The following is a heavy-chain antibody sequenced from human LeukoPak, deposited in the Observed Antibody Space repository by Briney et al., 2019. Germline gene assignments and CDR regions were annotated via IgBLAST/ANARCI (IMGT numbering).Heavy chain of an antibody. CDR1: GGSFSGYY. CDR3: AGGRKQLVLHPRWFDP. J-gene: IGHJ5*02. Sequence: SETLSLTCAVYGGSFSGYYWSWIRQPPGKGLEWIGEINHSGSTNYNPSLKSRVTISVDTSKNQFSLKLSSVTAADTAVYYCAGGRKQLVLHPRWFDPWGQGTLVTVSS. CDR2: INHSGST. D-gene: IGHD6-13*01. V-gene: IGHV4-34*01.